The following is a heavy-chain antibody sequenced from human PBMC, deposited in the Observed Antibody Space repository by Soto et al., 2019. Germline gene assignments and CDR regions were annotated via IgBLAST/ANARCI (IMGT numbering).Heavy chain of an antibody. J-gene: IGHJ4*02. V-gene: IGHV3-23*01. CDR2: LSGTGDST. CDR3: ARDNGNYGSGSFHH. CDR1: GFTLSSYA. Sequence: EVHLLQSGGGLVQPGGSLRLSCAASGFTLSSYAMSWVRQAPGKGLEWVSALSGTGDSTDYANSVKGRFTISRDDSKTTLYLQMSSLRAEDTAIYFCARDNGNYGSGSFHHWGQGALVTVSS. D-gene: IGHD3-10*01.